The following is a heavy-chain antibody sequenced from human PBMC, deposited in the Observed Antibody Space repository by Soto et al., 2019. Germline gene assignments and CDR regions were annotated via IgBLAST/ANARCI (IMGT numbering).Heavy chain of an antibody. V-gene: IGHV4-61*08. Sequence: SETLSLTCTVSGGSISSGDYYWSWIRQPPGKGLEWIGYIYSSGRTNYNPSLKSRVTISVDTSKNQFSLKLSSVTAADTAVYYCARHPTVTEYYFDYWGQGTLVIVSS. D-gene: IGHD4-17*01. J-gene: IGHJ4*02. CDR1: GGSISSGDYY. CDR2: IYSSGRT. CDR3: ARHPTVTEYYFDY.